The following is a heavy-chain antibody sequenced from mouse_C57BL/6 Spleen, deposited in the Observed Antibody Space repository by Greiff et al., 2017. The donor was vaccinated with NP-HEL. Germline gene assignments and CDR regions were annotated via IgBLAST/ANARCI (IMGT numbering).Heavy chain of an antibody. CDR3: ARRLLYAMDY. Sequence: QVQLKESGAELVKPGASVKISCKASGYAFSSYWMNWVKQRPGKGLEWIGQIYPGDGDTNYNGKFKGKATLTADKSSSTAYMQLSSLTSEDSAVYFCARRLLYAMDYWGQGTPVTVSS. J-gene: IGHJ4*01. V-gene: IGHV1-80*01. CDR1: GYAFSSYW. CDR2: IYPGDGDT. D-gene: IGHD3-2*02.